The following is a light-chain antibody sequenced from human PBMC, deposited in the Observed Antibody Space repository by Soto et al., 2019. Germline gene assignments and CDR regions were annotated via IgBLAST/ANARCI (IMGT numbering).Light chain of an antibody. CDR3: GTWDNSLSAGV. V-gene: IGLV1-51*02. CDR1: SSNIGDNY. J-gene: IGLJ2*01. Sequence: QSVLTQPPSVSAAPGQKVTISCSGSSSNIGDNYVSWYQHLPGTAPKLLIYENNKRPSGTPDRFSGSKSGTSATLGITGLQTGDEADYYCGTWDNSLSAGVFGGGTKLTVL. CDR2: ENN.